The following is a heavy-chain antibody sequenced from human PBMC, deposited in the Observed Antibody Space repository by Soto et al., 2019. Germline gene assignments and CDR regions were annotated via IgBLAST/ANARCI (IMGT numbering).Heavy chain of an antibody. CDR3: ARSLSTIAARPDS. J-gene: IGHJ4*02. V-gene: IGHV1-2*02. D-gene: IGHD6-6*01. CDR2: INPNTGGT. CDR1: GYAFTAYF. Sequence: ASVKVSCKTSGYAFTAYFMHWVRQAPGQGLEWMGWINPNTGGTYYAQKFQGRVTMTRDTSISTAFLDLRRLRSDDTAVYFCARSLSTIAARPDSWGQGTLVTAPQ.